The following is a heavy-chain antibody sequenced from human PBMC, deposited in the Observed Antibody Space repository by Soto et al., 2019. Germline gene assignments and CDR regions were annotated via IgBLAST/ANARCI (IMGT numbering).Heavy chain of an antibody. V-gene: IGHV4-61*08. Sequence: SETLSLTCSVSGDSISGGDYYWSWIRQPPGKGLEWIGYIYYSGSTNYNPSLTSRVTISVDTSKNQFSLKLSSVTAADTAVYYCARHRYSYGVYYFDYWGQGTLVTVSS. D-gene: IGHD5-18*01. CDR2: IYYSGST. CDR1: GDSISGGDYY. CDR3: ARHRYSYGVYYFDY. J-gene: IGHJ4*02.